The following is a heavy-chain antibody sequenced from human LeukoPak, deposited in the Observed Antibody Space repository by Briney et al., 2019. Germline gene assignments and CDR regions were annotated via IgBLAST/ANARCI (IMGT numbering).Heavy chain of an antibody. CDR3: ARSQDIVVVPAADEHYYYYGMDV. D-gene: IGHD2-2*01. V-gene: IGHV1-69*13. CDR2: IIPIFGTA. J-gene: IGHJ6*02. CDR1: GGTFSSYA. Sequence: GASVKVSCKASGGTFSSYAISWVRQAPGQGLEWMGGIIPIFGTANYAQKFRGRVTITADESTSTAYMELSSLRAEDTAVYYCARSQDIVVVPAADEHYYYYGMDVWGQGTTVTVSS.